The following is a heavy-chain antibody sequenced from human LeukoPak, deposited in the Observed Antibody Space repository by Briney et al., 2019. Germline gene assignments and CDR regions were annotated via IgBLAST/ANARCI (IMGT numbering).Heavy chain of an antibody. Sequence: ASVKVSCTASGGTFSSYAISWVRQAPGQGLEWMGGIIPIFGTANYAQKFQGRVTITADESTSTAYMELSSLRSEDTAVYYCARVGYCSSTSCYTRYYYYGMDVWGQGTTVTVSS. CDR3: ARVGYCSSTSCYTRYYYYGMDV. V-gene: IGHV1-69*13. CDR1: GGTFSSYA. J-gene: IGHJ6*02. CDR2: IIPIFGTA. D-gene: IGHD2-2*02.